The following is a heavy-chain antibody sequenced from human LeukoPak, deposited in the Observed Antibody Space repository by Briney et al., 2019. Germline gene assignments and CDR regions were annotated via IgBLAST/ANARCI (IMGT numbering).Heavy chain of an antibody. CDR3: ASSYAGGYSYGWYYFDY. V-gene: IGHV3-23*01. J-gene: IGHJ4*02. Sequence: PGGSLRLSCAASGFTFSSYAMSWVRQAPGKGLEWVSAISGSGGSTYYADSVKGRFTISRDNSKNTLYLQMNSLRAEDTAVYYCASSYAGGYSYGWYYFDYWGQGTLVTVSS. CDR2: ISGSGGST. CDR1: GFTFSSYA. D-gene: IGHD5-18*01.